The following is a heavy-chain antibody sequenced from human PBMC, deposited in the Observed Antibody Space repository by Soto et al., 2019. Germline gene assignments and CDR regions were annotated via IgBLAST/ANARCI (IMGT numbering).Heavy chain of an antibody. V-gene: IGHV3-11*01. J-gene: IGHJ5*02. CDR2: ISSSGSTI. CDR3: ARGAPIREQHALNWFDP. Sequence: VGSLRLSCAASGFTVSDSYMSWIRQAPGKGLEWVSYISSSGSTIYYADSVKGRFTISRDNAKNSLYLQMNSLRAEDTAVYYCARGAPIREQHALNWFDPWGQGTLVTVSS. CDR1: GFTVSDSY. D-gene: IGHD6-13*01.